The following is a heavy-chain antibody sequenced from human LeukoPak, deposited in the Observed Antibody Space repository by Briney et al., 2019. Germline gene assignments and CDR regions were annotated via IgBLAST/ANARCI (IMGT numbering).Heavy chain of an antibody. CDR3: AREVATTSEY. J-gene: IGHJ4*02. CDR2: ISYDGSDK. CDR1: GFTFSIFA. V-gene: IGHV3-30*04. Sequence: PGGSLRLSCAASGFTFSIFAMHWVRQAPGKGLEWVAVISYDGSDKHYADSVKGRFTTSRDNSRNTLYLQMNSLRAEDTAVYYCAREVATTSEYWGQGTLVTVSS. D-gene: IGHD5-12*01.